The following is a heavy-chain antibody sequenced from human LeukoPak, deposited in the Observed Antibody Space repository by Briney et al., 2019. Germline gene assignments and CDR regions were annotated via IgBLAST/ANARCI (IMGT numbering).Heavy chain of an antibody. J-gene: IGHJ5*02. CDR3: ARGPATPIQNWFDP. D-gene: IGHD2-15*01. V-gene: IGHV1-2*02. Sequence: FQGRVTMTRDTSISTAYMELTSLRSDDTAIYYCARGPATPIQNWFDPWGQGTLVTVSS.